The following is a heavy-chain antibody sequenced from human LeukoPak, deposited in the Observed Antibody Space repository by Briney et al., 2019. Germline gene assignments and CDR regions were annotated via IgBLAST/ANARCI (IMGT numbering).Heavy chain of an antibody. CDR3: ARDQQWLVHYFDY. CDR1: GFTFSSYW. D-gene: IGHD6-19*01. Sequence: PGGSLRLSCAASGFTFSSYWMSSVRQAPGKGLEWVANIKQDGSEKYYVDSVKGRFTISRDNAKNSLYLQMNSLRAEDTAVYYCARDQQWLVHYFDYWGQGTLVTVSS. V-gene: IGHV3-7*01. J-gene: IGHJ4*02. CDR2: IKQDGSEK.